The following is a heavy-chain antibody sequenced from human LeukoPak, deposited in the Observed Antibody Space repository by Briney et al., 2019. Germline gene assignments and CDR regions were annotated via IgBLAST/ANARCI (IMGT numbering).Heavy chain of an antibody. CDR3: ARVDRYYYDSSGYNDAFDI. J-gene: IGHJ3*02. CDR1: GYTFTGYY. CDR2: INPNSGGT. D-gene: IGHD3-22*01. Sequence: ASVKVSCKASGYTFTGYYMHWVRQAPGQGLEWMGWINPNSGGTNYARKFQGRVTMTRDTSISTAYMELSRLRSDDTAVYYCARVDRYYYDSSGYNDAFDICGQGTMVTVSS. V-gene: IGHV1-2*02.